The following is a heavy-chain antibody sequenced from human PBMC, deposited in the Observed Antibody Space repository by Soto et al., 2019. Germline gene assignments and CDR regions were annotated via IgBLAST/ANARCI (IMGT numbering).Heavy chain of an antibody. J-gene: IGHJ4*02. D-gene: IGHD3-3*01. CDR1: GFTFSSYT. CDR3: AREGIIPVPPPGS. Sequence: QVQLVESGGGVVQPGRSLRLSCVASGFTFSSYTMYWVREAPGKGLEWVAGISNNGINKDYVDSVKGRFTISRDNSKNTLNVKMNSLRGGNRGIYYCAREGIIPVPPPGSGGQEPLAPVPS. CDR2: ISNNGINK. V-gene: IGHV3-30-3*01.